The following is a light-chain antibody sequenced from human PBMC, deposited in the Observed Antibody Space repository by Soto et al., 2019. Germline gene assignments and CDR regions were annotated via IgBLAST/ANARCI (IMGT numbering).Light chain of an antibody. CDR3: QSYDRTNVV. Sequence: NFMLTQPHSVSESPGKTITISCARSRGCVASNYVQWFQQRPGSAPTTIIYRDDQRPSGVPDRFSASVDSSSNSASLTISGVKTDDEADYYCQSYDRTNVVFGGGTKVTVL. CDR1: RGCVASNY. CDR2: RDD. V-gene: IGLV6-57*03. J-gene: IGLJ2*01.